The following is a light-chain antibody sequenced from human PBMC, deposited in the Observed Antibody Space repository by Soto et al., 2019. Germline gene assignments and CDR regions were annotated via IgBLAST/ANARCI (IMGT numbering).Light chain of an antibody. CDR3: AAWDDSLSAHVA. V-gene: IGLV1-47*01. CDR1: SSNIGSNY. CDR2: RNN. Sequence: QAVVTQPPSASGTPGQRVTISCSGSSSNIGSNYVYWYQQLPGTAPKLLIYRNNLRPSGVPDRFSGSKSGTSASLAISGLRSDDEADYYCAAWDDSLSAHVAFGGGTKLT. J-gene: IGLJ2*01.